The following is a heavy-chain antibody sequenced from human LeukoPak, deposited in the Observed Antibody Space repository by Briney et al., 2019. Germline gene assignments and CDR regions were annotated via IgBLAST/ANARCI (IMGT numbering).Heavy chain of an antibody. CDR2: IYPGDSDT. J-gene: IGHJ6*04. CDR1: GYIFTSYW. D-gene: IGHD6-19*01. V-gene: IGHV5-51*01. CDR3: ARLSRAVLTYGMDV. Sequence: GESLKISCKGSGYIFTSYWIAWVRQMPGKALGWIGIIYPGDSDTRYSPSFQGQVTISADKSISTAYLQWSSLKASHTAMYYCARLSRAVLTYGMDVWGKGTTLTVSS.